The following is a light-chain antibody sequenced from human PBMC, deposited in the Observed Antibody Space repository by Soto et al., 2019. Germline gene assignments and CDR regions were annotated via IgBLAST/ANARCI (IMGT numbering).Light chain of an antibody. Sequence: ENVLTQSPGTLSLYPGERATLSCRASQSVSSSYLAWYQQKPGQAPRLLIYGASSRATGIPDRFSGSGSGTDFTLTISRLEPEDFAVYYCQQRSNWPITFAQGTRLEIK. CDR1: QSVSSSY. V-gene: IGKV3D-20*02. CDR3: QQRSNWPIT. J-gene: IGKJ5*01. CDR2: GAS.